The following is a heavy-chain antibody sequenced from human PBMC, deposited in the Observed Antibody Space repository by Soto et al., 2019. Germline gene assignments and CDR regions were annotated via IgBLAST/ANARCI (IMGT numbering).Heavy chain of an antibody. V-gene: IGHV3-74*01. D-gene: IGHD5-18*01. J-gene: IGHJ4*02. CDR3: ARGANGYEYFDY. CDR2: ITRDGSST. CDR1: GFSLGDYW. Sequence: EVQLVESGGGLVQPGGSLRVSCAASGFSLGDYWMHWVRQAPGKGLVWLSRITRDGSSTNYADSVKGRLTISRHNAKNTLYLQVNRLRGEDTAVYYCARGANGYEYFDYRGQGTLVTVSS.